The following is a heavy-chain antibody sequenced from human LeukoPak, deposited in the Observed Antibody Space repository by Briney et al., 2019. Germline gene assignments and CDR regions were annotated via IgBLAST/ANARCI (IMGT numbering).Heavy chain of an antibody. CDR3: AKDRESDGYPCLDH. J-gene: IGHJ4*02. Sequence: PGGSLRLSCAVSGFNFGSHAMSWVRQAPGKGLEWVSTISASGPYYADAVRGRFTISRDNSRNTLSLQMDSLRAEDTAVYYCAKDRESDGYPCLDHWGLGTLVTVSS. D-gene: IGHD3-16*02. V-gene: IGHV3-23*01. CDR2: ISASGP. CDR1: GFNFGSHA.